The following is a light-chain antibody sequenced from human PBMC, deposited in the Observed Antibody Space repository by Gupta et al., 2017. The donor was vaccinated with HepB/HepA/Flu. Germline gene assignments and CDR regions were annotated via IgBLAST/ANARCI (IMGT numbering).Light chain of an antibody. V-gene: IGKV3-11*01. CDR1: QSVRSY. Sequence: EIVLTQSPATLSLSPGERATLSCRASQSVRSYLAWYQQKPGQAPRLLIYDASNRDTGIPARFSGSGCGTDLTLTISSREPEDFAVYYCQQHSNWPYFTFGHGTKVDIK. J-gene: IGKJ3*01. CDR3: QQHSNWPYFT. CDR2: DAS.